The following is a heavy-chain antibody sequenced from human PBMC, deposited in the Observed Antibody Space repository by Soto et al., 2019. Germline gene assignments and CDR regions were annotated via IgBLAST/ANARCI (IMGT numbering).Heavy chain of an antibody. CDR2: IAVGSGYT. CDR1: GFTFTSSA. J-gene: IGHJ4*02. D-gene: IGHD2-8*01. V-gene: IGHV1-58*01. Sequence: SVKVSCKASGFTFTSSAFQWVRQARGQRLEWIGWIAVGSGYTNYAQRFQDRGTLTRDMSTATTYMELSRLTSEDTAIYYCAADATAWQQMVPSDYWGQGTLVTVSS. CDR3: AADATAWQQMVPSDY.